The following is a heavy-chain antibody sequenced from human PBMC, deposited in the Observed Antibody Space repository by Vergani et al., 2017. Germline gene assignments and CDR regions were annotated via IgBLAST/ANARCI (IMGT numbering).Heavy chain of an antibody. V-gene: IGHV4-59*08. CDR2: IYYSGST. J-gene: IGHJ5*02. D-gene: IGHD2/OR15-2a*01. CDR1: GGSISSYY. CDR3: ARRRGAVDENIENWFDP. Sequence: QVQLQESGPGLVKPSETLSLTCTVSGGSISSYYWSWIRQPPGKGLEWIGYIYYSGSTNYNPSLKSRVTISVDTSKNQFSLKLSSVTAADTAVYYCARRRGAVDENIENWFDPWGQGTLVTVSS.